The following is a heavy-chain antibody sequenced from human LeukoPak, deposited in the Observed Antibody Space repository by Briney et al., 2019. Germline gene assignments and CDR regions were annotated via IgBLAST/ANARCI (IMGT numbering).Heavy chain of an antibody. J-gene: IGHJ6*02. CDR3: ASSRGIWFGELSQAWAYYYYGMDV. CDR2: INHSGST. Sequence: SESLSLTCAVYGGSFSGYYWSWIRQPPGKGLEWIGEINHSGSTNYNPSLKSRVTISVDTSKNQFSLKLSSVTAADTAVYYCASSRGIWFGELSQAWAYYYYGMDVWGQGTMVTVSS. D-gene: IGHD3-10*01. CDR1: GGSFSGYY. V-gene: IGHV4-34*01.